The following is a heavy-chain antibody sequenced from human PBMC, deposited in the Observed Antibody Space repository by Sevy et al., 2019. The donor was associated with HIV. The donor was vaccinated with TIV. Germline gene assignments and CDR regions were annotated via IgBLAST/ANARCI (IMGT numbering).Heavy chain of an antibody. CDR2: ISPSGGST. CDR3: AKEAAMGYV. V-gene: IGHV3-23*01. Sequence: GGSLRLSCAASGFTFISYAMSWVRQAPGKGLEWVSSISPSGGSTYYADSVKGRFSISRDNSKNTVDLQMNSLRAEDTAVYYCAKEAAMGYVWGQGTTVTVPS. CDR1: GFTFISYA. D-gene: IGHD5-18*01. J-gene: IGHJ6*02.